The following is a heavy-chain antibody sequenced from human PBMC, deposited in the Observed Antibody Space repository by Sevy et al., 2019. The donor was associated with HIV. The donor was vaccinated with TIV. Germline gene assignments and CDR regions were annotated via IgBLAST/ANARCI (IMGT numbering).Heavy chain of an antibody. J-gene: IGHJ6*02. CDR3: ARGIAAPRGMDV. CDR1: GGSINNYY. V-gene: IGHV4-59*01. Sequence: SETLSLTCSVSGGSINNYYWSWIRQTPGKGLEWIGYFFYSGSTNYNPSLKSRATISTDTTRNQVSLKVRSVTAADTAVYYCARGIAAPRGMDVWGQGTTVTVSS. CDR2: FFYSGST. D-gene: IGHD6-13*01.